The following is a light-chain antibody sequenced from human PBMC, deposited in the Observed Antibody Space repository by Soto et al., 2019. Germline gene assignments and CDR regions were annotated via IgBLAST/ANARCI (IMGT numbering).Light chain of an antibody. J-gene: IGLJ1*01. CDR3: QVWDSSSDHPGV. CDR2: DDS. V-gene: IGLV3-21*02. Sequence: SYELTQPPSVSVAPGQTARITCGGYNIGSKSVDWYQQKPGQAPVLVVYDDSDRPSGIPERFSGSNSGNTATLTISRVEAGDEADYYCQVWDSSSDHPGVFGTGTKVTVL. CDR1: NIGSKS.